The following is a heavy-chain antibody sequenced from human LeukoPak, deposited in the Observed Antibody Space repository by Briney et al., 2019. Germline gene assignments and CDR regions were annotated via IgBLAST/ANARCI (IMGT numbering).Heavy chain of an antibody. J-gene: IGHJ3*02. V-gene: IGHV4-34*01. D-gene: IGHD2-2*01. CDR3: ARVRPGEYQLPWVGHAFDI. CDR2: INHSGST. Sequence: SETLSLTCAVYGGSFSGYYWSWIRHPPGKGREWSGEINHSGSTKHHPSLKGRVTIAVDTSKNQFSLKLSSVAAAGTAVYYCARVRPGEYQLPWVGHAFDIWGQGTMVTVSS. CDR1: GGSFSGYY.